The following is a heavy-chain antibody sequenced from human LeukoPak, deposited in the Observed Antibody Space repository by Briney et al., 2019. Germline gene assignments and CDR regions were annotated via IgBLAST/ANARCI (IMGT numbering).Heavy chain of an antibody. CDR3: ARDPGLVPAANDY. V-gene: IGHV1-69*04. CDR1: GGTFSSCT. Sequence: SVKVSCKASGGTFSSCTISWVRQAPGQGFEWMGRIIPILGIANYAQKFQGRVTITADKSTSTAYMELSSLRSEDTAVYYCARDPGLVPAANDYWGQGTLVTVSS. J-gene: IGHJ4*02. CDR2: IIPILGIA. D-gene: IGHD2-2*01.